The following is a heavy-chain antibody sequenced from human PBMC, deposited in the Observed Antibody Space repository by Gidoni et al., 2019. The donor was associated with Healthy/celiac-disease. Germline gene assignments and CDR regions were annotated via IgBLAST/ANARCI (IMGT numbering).Heavy chain of an antibody. V-gene: IGHV3-23*01. CDR1: GLTFSSYA. D-gene: IGHD1-1*01. CDR2: ISGSGGST. J-gene: IGHJ4*02. Sequence: EVQLLESGGGLVQPGGSLRLSCAASGLTFSSYAMRWVRQAPGQGLEWVSAISGSGGSTYYADSVKGRFTISRDNSKNTLYLQMNSLRAEDTAVYYCAKDHGRFLFDYWGQGTLVTVSS. CDR3: AKDHGRFLFDY.